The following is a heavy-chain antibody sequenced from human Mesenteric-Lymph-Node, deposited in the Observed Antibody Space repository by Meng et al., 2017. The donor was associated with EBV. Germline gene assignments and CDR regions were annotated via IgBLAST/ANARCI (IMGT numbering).Heavy chain of an antibody. CDR1: GFMITNYA. CDR2: IGGSGGTT. J-gene: IGHJ4*02. D-gene: IGHD3-10*01. CDR3: AKDTDYYGSGTYYRGYFDY. Sequence: EVQLLESGGGLIQPGGSLSLSXVVSGFMITNYAMSWVRQAPGKGLEWVSTIGGSGGTTYYADSVKGRFTISRDNSKNTLYLRLNGLRAEDTAVYYCAKDTDYYGSGTYYRGYFDYWGQGTLVTVSS. V-gene: IGHV3-23*01.